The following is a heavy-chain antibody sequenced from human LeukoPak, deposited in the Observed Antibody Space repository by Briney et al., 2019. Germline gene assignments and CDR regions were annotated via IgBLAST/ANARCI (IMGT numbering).Heavy chain of an antibody. CDR3: ARQDYGDYYFDY. CDR2: IYPGDSDT. CDR1: GYSFTSYW. V-gene: IGHV5-51*01. J-gene: IGHJ4*02. Sequence: ESLKISCKGSGYSFTSYWIGCVRQMPGKGLEWMGIIYPGDSDTRYSPSFQSQVTISADKSISTAYLQWSSLEASDTAMYYCARQDYGDYYFDYWGQGTLVTVSS. D-gene: IGHD4-17*01.